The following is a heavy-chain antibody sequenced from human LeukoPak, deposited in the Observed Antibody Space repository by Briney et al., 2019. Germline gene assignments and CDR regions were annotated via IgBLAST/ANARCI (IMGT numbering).Heavy chain of an antibody. CDR3: ARGYRGYFDY. CDR2: TYYRSKWYN. Sequence: SQTLSLTCAISGDSVSSSAATWSWIRQSPSRGLEWLGRTYYRSKWYNDYAVSVKSRITINPDTSKNQFSLQLNSVTLEDTAVYYCARGYRGYFDYWGQGTLVTVSS. D-gene: IGHD1-14*01. V-gene: IGHV6-1*01. J-gene: IGHJ4*02. CDR1: GDSVSSSAAT.